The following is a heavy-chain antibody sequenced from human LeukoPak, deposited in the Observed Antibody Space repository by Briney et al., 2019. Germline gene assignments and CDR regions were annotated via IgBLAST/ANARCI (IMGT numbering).Heavy chain of an antibody. CDR1: GYNFANYG. CDR3: ARPSNSGYDY. CDR2: IFPGDSYT. J-gene: IGHJ4*02. Sequence: HGESLKISCKGSGYNFANYGVGWVRQLPGKGLEWMGIIFPGDSYTRYSASFQGQVTFSADKSISIAYLQLSSLQASDTAIYYCARPSNSGYDYWGEGALVTVSS. D-gene: IGHD5-12*01. V-gene: IGHV5-51*01.